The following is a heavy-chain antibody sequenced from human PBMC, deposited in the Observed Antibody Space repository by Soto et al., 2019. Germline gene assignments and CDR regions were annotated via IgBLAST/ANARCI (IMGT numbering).Heavy chain of an antibody. D-gene: IGHD3-3*01. J-gene: IGHJ6*02. CDR2: ISGSGGST. V-gene: IGHV3-23*01. Sequence: PGGSLRLSCAASGFTFSSYAMSWVRQAPGKGLEWVSAISGSGGSTYYADSVKGRFTISRDNSKNTLYLQMNSLRAEDTAVYYCARWLTLRSDFWSGYNMDAWGQGDTVTVSS. CDR1: GFTFSSYA. CDR3: ARWLTLRSDFWSGYNMDA.